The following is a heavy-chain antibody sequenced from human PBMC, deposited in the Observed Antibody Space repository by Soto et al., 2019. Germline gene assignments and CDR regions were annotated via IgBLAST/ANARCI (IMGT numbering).Heavy chain of an antibody. CDR2: VYYTGDT. Sequence: QVQLQQAGPRLVKPSSTLSLNCTVCSGPSRSYNSGWIRQSPRRGLEWIGYVYYTGDTAYNPAPKSRVTISADTSTNNISLTLSSVTAADTAVYYCVRHRIDYLHCVAEVWGKGTKVTVSS. D-gene: IGHD2-15*01. CDR3: VRHRIDYLHCVAEV. V-gene: IGHV4-59*08. CDR1: SGPSRSYN. J-gene: IGHJ6*04.